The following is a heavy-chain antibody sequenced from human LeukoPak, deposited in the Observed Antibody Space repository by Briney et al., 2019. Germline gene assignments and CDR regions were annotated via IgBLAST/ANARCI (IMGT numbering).Heavy chain of an antibody. CDR3: AKGWLWFGELLSPSYYYGMDV. CDR2: ISYDGSNK. V-gene: IGHV3-30*18. J-gene: IGHJ6*04. D-gene: IGHD3-10*01. CDR1: GFTFSSYG. Sequence: GGSLRLSCAASGFTFSSYGMHWVRQAPGKGLEWVAVISYDGSNKYYADSVKGRFTISRDNSKNTLYLQMNSLRAEDTAVYYCAKGWLWFGELLSPSYYYGMDVWGKGTTVTVSP.